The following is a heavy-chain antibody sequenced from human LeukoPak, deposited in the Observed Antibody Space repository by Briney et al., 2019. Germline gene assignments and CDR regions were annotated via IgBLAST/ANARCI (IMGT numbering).Heavy chain of an antibody. CDR3: GRGPTGDYGGGGRRSRFDP. CDR2: MNPNSGNT. Sequence: ASVKVSCKASGYTFTSYDINWVRQATGQGLEWMGWMNPNSGNTGYAQRFQGRVTMTRNTSISTAYMGLSSLRSEDTAVYYCGRGPTGDYGGGGRRSRFDPWGQGTLVTVSS. D-gene: IGHD4-17*01. J-gene: IGHJ5*02. V-gene: IGHV1-8*01. CDR1: GYTFTSYD.